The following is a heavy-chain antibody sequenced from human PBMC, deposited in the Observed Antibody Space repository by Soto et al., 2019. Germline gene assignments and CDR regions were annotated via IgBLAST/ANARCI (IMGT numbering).Heavy chain of an antibody. J-gene: IGHJ4*02. CDR1: GFTFGTYA. D-gene: IGHD3-16*02. CDR2: ISGSGDRT. V-gene: IGHV3-23*01. CDR3: AKASTYEYVWGSFRYYFDH. Sequence: GGSLRLSCEASGFTFGTYAMSWVRQAQGKGLEWVSGISGSGDRTHYADSVKGRFSISRDNSQNTLHLQMNSLRAEDTAVYYCAKASTYEYVWGSFRYYFDHWGQGALVTVSS.